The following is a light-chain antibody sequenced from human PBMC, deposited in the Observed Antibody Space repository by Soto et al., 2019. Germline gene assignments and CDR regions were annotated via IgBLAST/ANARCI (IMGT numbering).Light chain of an antibody. CDR3: QQRSNWHPIT. J-gene: IGKJ5*01. CDR1: QALSNY. Sequence: DIQFTQSPSVLSASVGDTGTTTCRASQALSNYLAWYQQKPGKAPELLMYAASTLQSGVPSRFSGSGSGTEFTLTISSLQSEDFAVYYCQQRSNWHPITFGQGTRLEIK. V-gene: IGKV1-9*01. CDR2: AAS.